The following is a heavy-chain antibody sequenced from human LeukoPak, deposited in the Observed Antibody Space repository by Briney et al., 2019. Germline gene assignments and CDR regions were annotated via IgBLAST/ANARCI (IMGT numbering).Heavy chain of an antibody. CDR3: ARAHPGYYGSGTFDY. V-gene: IGHV1-2*02. Sequence: ASVKVSCKASGYTFTGYYMHWVRQAPGQGLEWMGWINPNSGGTNYAQKFQGRVTMTRDTSISTAYMELSRLRSDDTAVYYCARAHPGYYGSGTFDYWGQGTLVTVSS. CDR2: INPNSGGT. CDR1: GYTFTGYY. D-gene: IGHD3-10*01. J-gene: IGHJ4*02.